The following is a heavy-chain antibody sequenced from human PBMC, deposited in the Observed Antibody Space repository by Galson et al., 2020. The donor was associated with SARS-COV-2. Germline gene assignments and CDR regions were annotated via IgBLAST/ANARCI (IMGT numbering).Heavy chain of an antibody. CDR1: GFTFRSYD. CDR3: AKETAIPTTMPPSGLDY. V-gene: IGHV3-23*01. D-gene: IGHD1-26*01. Sequence: QAGGSLRLSCVGSGFTFRSYDMTWVRQAPGSGLDWATVISGSGGTTYYADSVKGRVTVSSDNSKNTLDLQMNSLRAEDTALYYCAKETAIPTTMPPSGLDYWGQGTLVTVSS. J-gene: IGHJ4*02. CDR2: ISGSGGTT.